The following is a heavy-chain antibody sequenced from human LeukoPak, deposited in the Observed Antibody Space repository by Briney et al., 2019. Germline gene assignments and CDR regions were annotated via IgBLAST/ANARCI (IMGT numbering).Heavy chain of an antibody. J-gene: IGHJ3*02. Sequence: ASVKVSCKASGYTFTSYGISWVRQAPGQGLEWMGWISAYNGNTNYAQKLQGRVTMTTDTSTGTAYMELRSLRSDDTAVYYCARAPVDTAMVIRVAFDIWGQGTMVTVSS. CDR2: ISAYNGNT. CDR3: ARAPVDTAMVIRVAFDI. CDR1: GYTFTSYG. D-gene: IGHD5-18*01. V-gene: IGHV1-18*01.